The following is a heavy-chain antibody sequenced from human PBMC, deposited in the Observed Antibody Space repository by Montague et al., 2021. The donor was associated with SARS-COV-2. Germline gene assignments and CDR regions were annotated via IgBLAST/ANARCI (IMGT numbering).Heavy chain of an antibody. J-gene: IGHJ6*02. D-gene: IGHD1-26*01. CDR1: DGSISSHNW. Sequence: SETLSLTCAVSDGSISSHNWWTWVRQPPGKGLEWIGEIYYTGNTNYNPSLKSRVTIFIDKSKNHFSLQLSSVTAADTAVYYCARGGSFRSGMDVWGQGTPVTVSS. V-gene: IGHV4-4*02. CDR2: IYYTGNT. CDR3: ARGGSFRSGMDV.